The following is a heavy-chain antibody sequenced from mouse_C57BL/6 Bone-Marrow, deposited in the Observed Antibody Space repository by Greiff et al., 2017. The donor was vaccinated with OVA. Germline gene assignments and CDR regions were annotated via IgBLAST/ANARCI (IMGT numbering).Heavy chain of an antibody. CDR3: TRGGYYYGSSYGGDYAMDY. CDR1: GYTFTSYW. D-gene: IGHD1-1*01. CDR2: IYPGNSDT. J-gene: IGHJ4*01. V-gene: IGHV1-5*01. Sequence: EVQLQQSGPVLARPGASVKLSCKTSGYTFTSYWMHWVKQRPGQGLEWIGAIYPGNSDTSYNQKFKGKAKLTAVTSASTAYMELSSLTNEDSAVYYCTRGGYYYGSSYGGDYAMDYWGQGTSVTVSS.